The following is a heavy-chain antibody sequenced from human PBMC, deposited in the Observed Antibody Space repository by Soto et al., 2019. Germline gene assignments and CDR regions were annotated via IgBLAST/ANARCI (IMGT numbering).Heavy chain of an antibody. V-gene: IGHV4-30-4*01. D-gene: IGHD3-3*01. J-gene: IGHJ5*02. Sequence: QVQLQESGPGLVKPSQTLSLTCTVSGGSISSGDYYWSWIRQPPGNGLEWIGYIYYSGSTYYNPSLKSRVTISVDTSKNQFSLKLSSVTAADTAVYYCARVTKALLWSGYYDPWGQGTLVTVSS. CDR2: IYYSGST. CDR1: GGSISSGDYY. CDR3: ARVTKALLWSGYYDP.